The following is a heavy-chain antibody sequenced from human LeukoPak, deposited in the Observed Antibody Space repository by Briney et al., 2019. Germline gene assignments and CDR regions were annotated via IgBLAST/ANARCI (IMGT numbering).Heavy chain of an antibody. V-gene: IGHV3-9*01. J-gene: IGHJ6*02. CDR1: GFTFSSYA. CDR3: AKDMGAVAGAHYGMDV. Sequence: PGGSLRLSCAASGFTFSSYAMHWVRQAPGKGLEWVSGISWNSGSIGYADSVKGRFTISRDNAKNSLYLQMNSLRAEDTALYYCAKDMGAVAGAHYGMDVWGQGTTVTVSS. D-gene: IGHD6-19*01. CDR2: ISWNSGSI.